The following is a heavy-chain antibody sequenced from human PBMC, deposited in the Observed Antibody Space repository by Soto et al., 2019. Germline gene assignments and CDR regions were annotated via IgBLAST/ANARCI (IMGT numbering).Heavy chain of an antibody. CDR3: AKDRIAVAGNYYYYGMDV. J-gene: IGHJ6*02. Sequence: PGGPLRLSCAASGFTFSSYGMHWVRQAPGKGLEWVAVISYDGSNKYYADSVKGRFTISRDNSKNTLYLQMNSLRAEDTAVYYCAKDRIAVAGNYYYYGMDVWGQGTTVTVSS. D-gene: IGHD6-19*01. CDR1: GFTFSSYG. CDR2: ISYDGSNK. V-gene: IGHV3-30*18.